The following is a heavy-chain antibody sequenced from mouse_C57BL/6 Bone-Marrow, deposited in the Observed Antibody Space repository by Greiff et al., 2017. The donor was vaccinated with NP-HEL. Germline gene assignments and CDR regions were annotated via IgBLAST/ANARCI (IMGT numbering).Heavy chain of an antibody. V-gene: IGHV1-81*01. CDR1: GYTFTSYG. J-gene: IGHJ2*01. D-gene: IGHD4-1*01. CDR2: IYPRSGNT. CDR3: ARWGTGAFDY. Sequence: VHLVESGAELARPGASVKLSCKASGYTFTSYGISWVKQRTGQGLEWIGEIYPRSGNTYYNEKFKGKATLTADKSSSTAYMELRSLTSEDSAVYFCARWGTGAFDYWGQGTTLTVSS.